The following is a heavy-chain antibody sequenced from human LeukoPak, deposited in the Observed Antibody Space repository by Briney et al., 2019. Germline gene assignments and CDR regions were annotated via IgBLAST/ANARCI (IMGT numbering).Heavy chain of an antibody. CDR2: ISGYNVNT. CDR1: GYTFTSYG. Sequence: GASVKVSCKASGYTFTSYGLSWVRQAPGQGLEWLGWISGYNVNTNYAQNLQGRVTITTDTSTRTAYMELRSLRSDDTAVYYCARVVVGESVVPAAGYFDYWGQGTLVTVSS. D-gene: IGHD2-2*01. J-gene: IGHJ4*02. V-gene: IGHV1-18*01. CDR3: ARVVVGESVVPAAGYFDY.